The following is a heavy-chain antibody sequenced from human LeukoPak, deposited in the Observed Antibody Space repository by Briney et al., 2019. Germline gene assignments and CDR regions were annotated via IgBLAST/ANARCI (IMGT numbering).Heavy chain of an antibody. J-gene: IGHJ4*02. V-gene: IGHV3-7*01. CDR1: GFTFSSYW. CDR2: IKQDGSEK. Sequence: GSLRLSCAASGFTFSSYWMSWVRQAPGKGLEWVANIKQDGSEKYYVDSVKGRFTISRDNAKNSLYLQMNSLRAEDTAVYYCARDRYCSGGSCYVSFGYWGQGTLVTVSS. CDR3: ARDRYCSGGSCYVSFGY. D-gene: IGHD2-15*01.